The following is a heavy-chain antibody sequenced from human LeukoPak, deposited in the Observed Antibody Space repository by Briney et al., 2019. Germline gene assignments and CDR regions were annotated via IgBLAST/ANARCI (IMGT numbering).Heavy chain of an antibody. V-gene: IGHV1-69*06. D-gene: IGHD2-2*01. Sequence: ASVKVSCKASGGTFSSYAISWVRHAPGQGLEWMGRIIPIFGTANYAQKFQGRVTITADKSTSTAYMELSSLRSEDTAVYYCAGTPIVVVPAALPYWGQGTLVTVSS. CDR3: AGTPIVVVPAALPY. CDR1: GGTFSSYA. J-gene: IGHJ4*02. CDR2: IIPIFGTA.